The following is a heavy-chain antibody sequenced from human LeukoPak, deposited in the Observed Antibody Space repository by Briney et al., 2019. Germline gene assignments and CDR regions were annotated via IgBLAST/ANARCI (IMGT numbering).Heavy chain of an antibody. Sequence: ASVKVSCKASGYTFTSYDINWVRQSTGQGPEWMGWMNPNSGNTGYAQKFQGRVTITRNTSISTAYMELSSLRSEDTAVYYCARGSYSSSWFLDYWGQGTLVTVSS. CDR2: MNPNSGNT. D-gene: IGHD6-13*01. CDR3: ARGSYSSSWFLDY. CDR1: GYTFTSYD. V-gene: IGHV1-8*03. J-gene: IGHJ4*02.